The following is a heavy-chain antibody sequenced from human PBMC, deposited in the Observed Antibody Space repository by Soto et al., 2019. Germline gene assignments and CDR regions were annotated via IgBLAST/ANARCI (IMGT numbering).Heavy chain of an antibody. J-gene: IGHJ4*02. CDR1: GLIVSSTF. D-gene: IGHD7-27*01. Sequence: GGSLRLSCAASGLIVSSTFMSWVRQAPGKGLERVSVIYSGGITYYAGSVKGRFTISRDDSKNTLYLQMNSLRAEDTALYFFARELGIHQTSYYDYWGQGTLVTVSS. V-gene: IGHV3-53*01. CDR2: IYSGGIT. CDR3: ARELGIHQTSYYDY.